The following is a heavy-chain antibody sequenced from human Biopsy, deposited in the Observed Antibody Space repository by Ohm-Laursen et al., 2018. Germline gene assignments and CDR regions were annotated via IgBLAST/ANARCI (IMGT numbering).Heavy chain of an antibody. CDR2: ISPYNGDT. CDR3: ARDRWPHVTLLGLVVFDF. V-gene: IGHV1-18*01. CDR1: GYTFTNYG. Sequence: SVKVSCKASGYTFTNYGISWVRQAPGQGLEWMGWISPYNGDTDYSQKLQGRVTMTTDTSTSTAYMDLRSLRSDDTAVYYCARDRWPHVTLLGLVVFDFWGQGTLVIVSS. J-gene: IGHJ4*02. D-gene: IGHD3-3*01.